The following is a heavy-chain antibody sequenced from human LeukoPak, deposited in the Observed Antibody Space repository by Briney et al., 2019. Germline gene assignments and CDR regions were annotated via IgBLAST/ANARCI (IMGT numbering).Heavy chain of an antibody. CDR1: GGTFSSYA. CDR2: IIPIFGTA. CDR3: ALLEVVVIPSPSSWFDP. Sequence: SVKVSCKASGGTFSSYAISWVRQAPGQGLEWMGGIIPIFGTANYAQKFQGRVTITTDKSTSTAYMELSSLRSEDTAVYYCALLEVVVIPSPSSWFDPWGQGTLVTVSS. J-gene: IGHJ5*02. V-gene: IGHV1-69*05. D-gene: IGHD3-22*01.